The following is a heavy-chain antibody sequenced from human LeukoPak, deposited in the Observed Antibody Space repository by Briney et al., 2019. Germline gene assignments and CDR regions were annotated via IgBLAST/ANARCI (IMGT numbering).Heavy chain of an antibody. D-gene: IGHD4/OR15-4a*01. Sequence: GGSLRLSCTVSGFTVSSNSMSWVRQAPGKGLEWVSFIYSDNTHYSDSVKGRFTISRNNSKNTLYLQMNSLRAEDTAVYYCARRAGAYSHPYDYWGQGTLVTVSS. V-gene: IGHV3-53*01. CDR3: ARRAGAYSHPYDY. CDR1: GFTVSSNS. CDR2: IYSDNT. J-gene: IGHJ4*02.